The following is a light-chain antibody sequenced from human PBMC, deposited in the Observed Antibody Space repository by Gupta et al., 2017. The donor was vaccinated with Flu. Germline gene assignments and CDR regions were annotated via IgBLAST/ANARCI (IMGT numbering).Light chain of an antibody. Sequence: GTLSLSPGERATLSCRASQSVSSSNLGWYQQKPGQAPRLLIYGASKRATGIPDRFSGSGSGTDFTLTISRLEPEDFAVYYCQKDGSSTWTFGQGTKVEIK. CDR3: QKDGSSTWT. CDR2: GAS. CDR1: QSVSSSN. V-gene: IGKV3-20*01. J-gene: IGKJ1*01.